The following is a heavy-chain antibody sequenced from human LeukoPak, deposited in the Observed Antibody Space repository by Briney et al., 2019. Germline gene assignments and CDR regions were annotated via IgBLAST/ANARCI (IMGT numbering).Heavy chain of an antibody. D-gene: IGHD3-22*01. CDR3: ARGFYYDSSGYYDPLDY. V-gene: IGHV1-46*01. J-gene: IGHJ4*02. CDR1: GYTFTSYY. Sequence: ASVKVSCKASGYTFTSYYMHWVRQAPGQGLEWMGIITPSGGSTSYAQKFQGRVTMTRDRSTGTVYMELSSLRSEDTAVYYCARGFYYDSSGYYDPLDYWGQGTLVTVSS. CDR2: ITPSGGST.